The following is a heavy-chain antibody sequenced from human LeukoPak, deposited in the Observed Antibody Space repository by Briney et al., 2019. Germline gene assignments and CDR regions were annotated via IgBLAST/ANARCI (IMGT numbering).Heavy chain of an antibody. D-gene: IGHD3-22*01. V-gene: IGHV3-30*02. CDR2: IRYDGSNK. CDR3: AKAGYYYDSSGYALDI. CDR1: GCTFSSYG. Sequence: GGSLRLSCAESGCTFSSYGMHWVRQAPGKGLEWAAFIRYDGSNKYYADSVKGRFTISRDNSKNTLYLQMNSLRAEDTAVYYCAKAGYYYDSSGYALDIWGPGTMVTVSS. J-gene: IGHJ3*02.